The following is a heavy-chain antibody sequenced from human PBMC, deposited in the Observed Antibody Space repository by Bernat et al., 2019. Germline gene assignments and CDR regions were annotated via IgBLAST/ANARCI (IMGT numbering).Heavy chain of an antibody. CDR2: ISSSGSTI. D-gene: IGHD4-17*01. J-gene: IGHJ3*02. V-gene: IGHV3-48*03. CDR3: VRALRRVPDAFDI. CDR1: GFTFSSYE. Sequence: EVQLVESGGGLVQPGGSLRLSCAASGFTFSSYEMNWVRQAPGKGLEWVSYISSSGSTIYYADSVKGRFTISRDNAKNSLYLQMNSLRAEDTAVYYCVRALRRVPDAFDIWGQGTMVTVSS.